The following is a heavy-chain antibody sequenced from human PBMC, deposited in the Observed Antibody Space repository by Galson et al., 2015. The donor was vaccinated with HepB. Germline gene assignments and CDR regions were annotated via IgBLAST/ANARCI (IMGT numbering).Heavy chain of an antibody. J-gene: IGHJ3*02. D-gene: IGHD6-13*01. CDR2: IDPSDSYT. V-gene: IGHV5-10-1*01. CDR3: ARQPRSSWYGVGAFDI. Sequence: QSGAEVKKPGESLRISCKGSGYSFTSYWISWVRQMPGKGLEWMGRIDPSDSYTNYSPSFQGHVTISADKSISTAYLQWSSLKASDTAMYYCARQPRSSWYGVGAFDIWGQGTMVTVSS. CDR1: GYSFTSYW.